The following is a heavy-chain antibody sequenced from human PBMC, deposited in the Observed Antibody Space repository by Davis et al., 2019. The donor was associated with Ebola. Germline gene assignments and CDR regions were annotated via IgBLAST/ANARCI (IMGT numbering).Heavy chain of an antibody. D-gene: IGHD1-1*01. Sequence: SETLSLTCAVYGGSFSGYYWSWIRQPPGKGLEWIGEINHSGSTNYNPSLKSRVTISVDTSKNQFSLKLSSVTAADTAVYYCARHMGDNSIDYWGQGTLVTVSS. CDR3: ARHMGDNSIDY. CDR2: INHSGST. J-gene: IGHJ4*02. CDR1: GGSFSGYY. V-gene: IGHV4-34*01.